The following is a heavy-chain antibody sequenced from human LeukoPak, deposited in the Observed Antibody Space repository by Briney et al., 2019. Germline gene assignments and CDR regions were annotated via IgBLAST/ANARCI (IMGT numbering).Heavy chain of an antibody. D-gene: IGHD6-13*01. CDR1: GYTFTSFG. J-gene: IGHJ4*02. V-gene: IGHV1-18*01. CDR2: ISAYNGNT. CDR3: ARARGYSSSWYYFDY. Sequence: ASVKVSCKASGYTFTSFGISWVRQAPGQGLEWMGWISAYNGNTNYAQKLQGRVTMTTDTSTSTAYMELRSLRSDDTAVYYCARARGYSSSWYYFDYWGQGTLVTVSS.